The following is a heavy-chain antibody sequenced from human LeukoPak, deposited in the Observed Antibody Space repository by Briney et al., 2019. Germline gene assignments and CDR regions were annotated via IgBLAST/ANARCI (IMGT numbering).Heavy chain of an antibody. D-gene: IGHD2-2*01. Sequence: GGSLRLSCAASGFTFSSYAMSWVRQAPRKGLEWVSVISGSGDSTYYAGSVKGRFTISGDNSKNTLYLQMNSLRAEDTAIYYCAKSSSSNCYSPHDYWGQGTLVTVSS. V-gene: IGHV3-23*01. J-gene: IGHJ4*02. CDR1: GFTFSSYA. CDR3: AKSSSSNCYSPHDY. CDR2: ISGSGDST.